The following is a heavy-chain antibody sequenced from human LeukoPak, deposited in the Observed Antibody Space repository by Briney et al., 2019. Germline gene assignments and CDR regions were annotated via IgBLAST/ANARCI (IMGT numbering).Heavy chain of an antibody. CDR3: ATSWGPDTSAFRWGRDGMDV. D-gene: IGHD3-16*01. CDR1: GFTFNNYA. CDR2: ISKSGDHK. V-gene: IGHV3-23*01. J-gene: IGHJ6*02. Sequence: GGSLRLSCAASGFTFNNYAMSWVRQAPGKGLEWVSAISKSGDHKYYAASAKGRFNIYRDNSKNTQYLQMNSLRAEDTAVYYCATSWGPDTSAFRWGRDGMDVWGQGTTVIVS.